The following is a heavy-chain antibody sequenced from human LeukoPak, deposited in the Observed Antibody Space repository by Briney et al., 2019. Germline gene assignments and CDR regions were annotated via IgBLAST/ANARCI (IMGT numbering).Heavy chain of an antibody. CDR1: GGSISSYY. D-gene: IGHD3-22*01. CDR3: ARQSVRGYYQNELDY. V-gene: IGHV4-59*05. CDR2: IYYSGST. J-gene: IGHJ4*02. Sequence: ASETLSLTCTVSGGSISSYYWSWIRQPPGKGLEWIGSIYYSGSTYYNPSLKSRVTISVDTSKNQFSLKLSSVTAADTAVYYCARQSVRGYYQNELDYWGQGTLVTVSS.